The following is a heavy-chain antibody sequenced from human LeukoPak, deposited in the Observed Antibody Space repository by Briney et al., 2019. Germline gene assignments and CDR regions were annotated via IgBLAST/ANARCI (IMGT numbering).Heavy chain of an antibody. Sequence: PXETXXLTCTXXXGSIXXXXWSWXXXPPGKXLEWXXYXYYSGSTNYNPSLKSRVTISVDTSKNQFSLKLSSVTAADTAVYYCARGTVEATMVGYYYYGMDVWGQGTTVTVSS. CDR3: ARGTVEATMVGYYYYGMDV. D-gene: IGHD1-26*01. CDR1: XGSIXXXX. J-gene: IGHJ6*02. V-gene: IGHV4-59*12. CDR2: XYYSGST.